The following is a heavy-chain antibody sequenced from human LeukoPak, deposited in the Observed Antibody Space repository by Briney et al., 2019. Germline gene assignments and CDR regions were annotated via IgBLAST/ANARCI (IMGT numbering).Heavy chain of an antibody. V-gene: IGHV4-4*09. CDR3: ARQGRLERRRGYYYYYMDV. CDR2: IYASGST. Sequence: PSETLSLTCTVSGGSISSYYWSWIRQPPGKGLEWIGYIYASGSTNYNPSLKSRVTISVDTSKNQFSLKLSSVTAADTAVYYCARQGRLERRRGYYYYYMDVWGKGTTVTVSS. D-gene: IGHD1-1*01. J-gene: IGHJ6*03. CDR1: GGSISSYY.